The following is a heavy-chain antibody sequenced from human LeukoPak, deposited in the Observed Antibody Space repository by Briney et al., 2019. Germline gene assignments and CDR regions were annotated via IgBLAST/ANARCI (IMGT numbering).Heavy chain of an antibody. D-gene: IGHD3-3*01. CDR2: IYYSGST. V-gene: IGHV4-59*01. J-gene: IGHJ4*02. CDR1: GGSISSYY. Sequence: SETLSLTCTVSGGSISSYYWSWIRQPPGKGLEWIGYIYYSGSTNYNPSLKSRVTISVDTSKNQFSLKLSSVTAADTAVYYCARAVPSALSVPYYDFWSGYNGLYYFDYWGQGTLVTVSS. CDR3: ARAVPSALSVPYYDFWSGYNGLYYFDY.